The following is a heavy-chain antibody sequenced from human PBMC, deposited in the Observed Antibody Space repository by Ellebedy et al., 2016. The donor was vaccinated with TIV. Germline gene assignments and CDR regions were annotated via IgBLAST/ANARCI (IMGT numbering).Heavy chain of an antibody. CDR1: GFNFRNNA. CDR3: ARRVGFDY. V-gene: IGHV3-23*01. D-gene: IGHD1-26*01. J-gene: IGHJ4*02. CDR2: ISASGATT. Sequence: GESLKISCATSGFNFRNNAMSWVRQVPGKGLKWISGISASGATTYYADSVKGRFTISRDNAKNSVYLQMNSLRAEDTAVYYCARRVGFDYWGQGTLVTVSS.